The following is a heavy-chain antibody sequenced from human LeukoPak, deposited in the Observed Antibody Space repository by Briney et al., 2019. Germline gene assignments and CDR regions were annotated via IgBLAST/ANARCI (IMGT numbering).Heavy chain of an antibody. CDR3: VKNGAVAVDYFQL. CDR1: GFTVSSNY. Sequence: PGGSLRLSCAVSGFTVSSNYMIWVRQAPGKGLEWVSGITTGGRPYYADSVKGRFTISRDNSKNTVYLQLNSVRAEDTAVYWCVKNGAVAVDYFQLWGQGTQVTVSS. V-gene: IGHV3-53*01. CDR2: ITTGGRP. D-gene: IGHD6-19*01. J-gene: IGHJ1*01.